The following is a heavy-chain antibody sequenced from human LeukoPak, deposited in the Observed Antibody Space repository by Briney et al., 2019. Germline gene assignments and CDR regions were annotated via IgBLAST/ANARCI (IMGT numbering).Heavy chain of an antibody. J-gene: IGHJ4*02. Sequence: SETLSLTCTVSGGSISSGSYYWSWIRQPAGKGLEWIGRIYTSGSTNYNPSLKSRVTISVDTSKNQFSLKLSSVTAAGTAVYYCARVPYYYDSGGYYLVLYFDYWGQGTLVTVSS. CDR2: IYTSGST. CDR1: GGSISSGSYY. CDR3: ARVPYYYDSGGYYLVLYFDY. V-gene: IGHV4-61*02. D-gene: IGHD3-22*01.